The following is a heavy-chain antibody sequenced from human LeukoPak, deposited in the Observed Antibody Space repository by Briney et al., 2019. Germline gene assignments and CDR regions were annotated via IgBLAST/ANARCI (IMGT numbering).Heavy chain of an antibody. Sequence: PGGSLRLSCAASGFTFSSYAMSWVRQAPGKGLERVSAISGSGGSTYYADSVKGRFTISRDNSKNTLYLQMNSLRAEDTAVYYCAKTIGISPMTTVTAFGYWGQGTLVTVSS. CDR3: AKTIGISPMTTVTAFGY. CDR2: ISGSGGST. V-gene: IGHV3-23*01. D-gene: IGHD4-17*01. J-gene: IGHJ4*02. CDR1: GFTFSSYA.